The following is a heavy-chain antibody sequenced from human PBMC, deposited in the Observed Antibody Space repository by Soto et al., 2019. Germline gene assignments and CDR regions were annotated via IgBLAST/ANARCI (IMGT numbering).Heavy chain of an antibody. CDR1: GYTFTSYG. CDR3: ARDRLSAPPYYSYHFGMDV. CDR2: ISAYNGNT. Sequence: QVQLVQSGAEVKKPGASVKVSCKASGYTFTSYGISWVRQAPGQGLEGMGWISAYNGNTNYAQKLQGRVTMTTDTSTSTADMELRSLRSDDTAVYYCARDRLSAPPYYSYHFGMDVWGQGNTVTV. J-gene: IGHJ6*02. D-gene: IGHD6-13*01. V-gene: IGHV1-18*01.